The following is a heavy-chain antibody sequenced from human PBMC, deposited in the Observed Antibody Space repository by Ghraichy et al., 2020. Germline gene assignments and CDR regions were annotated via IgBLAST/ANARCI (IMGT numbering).Heavy chain of an antibody. Sequence: LSLTCTVSGGSISSYYWSWIRQPAGKGLEWIGRIYTSGSTNYNPSLKSRVTMSVDTSKNQFSLKLSSVTAADTAVYYCARDMGDSSSWNWFDPWGQGTLVTVSS. D-gene: IGHD6-13*01. CDR1: GGSISSYY. V-gene: IGHV4-4*07. CDR2: IYTSGST. J-gene: IGHJ5*02. CDR3: ARDMGDSSSWNWFDP.